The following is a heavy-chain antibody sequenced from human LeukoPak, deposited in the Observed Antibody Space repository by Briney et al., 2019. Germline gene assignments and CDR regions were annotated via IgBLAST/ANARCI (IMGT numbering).Heavy chain of an antibody. CDR2: INHSGST. J-gene: IGHJ4*02. Sequence: SETLSLTCAVYGGSFSGYYWSWIRQPPGKGLEWIGEINHSGSTNYNPSLESRVIISVDTSKNQFSLKLSSVTAADTAVYYCAKDKGYCSGGSCYGGGDWGQGTLVTVSS. CDR3: AKDKGYCSGGSCYGGGD. D-gene: IGHD2-15*01. V-gene: IGHV4-34*01. CDR1: GGSFSGYY.